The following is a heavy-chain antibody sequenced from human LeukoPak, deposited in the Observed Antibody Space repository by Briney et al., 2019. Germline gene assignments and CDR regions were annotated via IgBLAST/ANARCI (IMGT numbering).Heavy chain of an antibody. CDR1: GYTFTGYY. J-gene: IGHJ6*02. Sequence: ASVKVSCKASGYTFTGYYMHWVRQAPGQGLEWMGWINPNSGATNCAQKFRGRVTMTRDTSISTAYMELSRLRSDGTAVYYCARDLDYYDSSGYYPAPYYYYGMDVWGQGTTVTVSS. CDR3: ARDLDYYDSSGYYPAPYYYYGMDV. CDR2: INPNSGAT. V-gene: IGHV1-2*02. D-gene: IGHD3-22*01.